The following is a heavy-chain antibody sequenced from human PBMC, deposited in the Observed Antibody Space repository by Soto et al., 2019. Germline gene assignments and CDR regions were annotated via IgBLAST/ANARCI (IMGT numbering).Heavy chain of an antibody. CDR1: GLTFSSYS. D-gene: IGHD2-15*01. V-gene: IGHV3-48*01. CDR3: AFGEDSPYYYYGMDV. Sequence: EVQLVESGGGLVQRGGSLRLSCAASGLTFSSYSMNWVRQAPGKGLEWVSYISSSSSTIYYADSVKGRFTISRDNAKNSLYLQMNSLRAEDTAVYYCAFGEDSPYYYYGMDVWGHGTTVTVSS. CDR2: ISSSSSTI. J-gene: IGHJ6*02.